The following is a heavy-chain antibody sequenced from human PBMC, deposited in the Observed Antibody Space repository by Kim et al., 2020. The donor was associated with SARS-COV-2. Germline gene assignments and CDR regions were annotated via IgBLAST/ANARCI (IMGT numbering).Heavy chain of an antibody. V-gene: IGHV4-39*07. J-gene: IGHJ4*02. Sequence: SETLSLTCTVSGGSISSSSFHWGWIRQSPGKGLEWIGSIYYSGSTFPTASLRSRVTISIDTSKNQISLKLTSVTAADTAIYYCATTKGLWPLDYWCQGIL. CDR3: ATTKGLWPLDY. CDR1: GGSISSSSFH. D-gene: IGHD5-18*01. CDR2: IYYSGST.